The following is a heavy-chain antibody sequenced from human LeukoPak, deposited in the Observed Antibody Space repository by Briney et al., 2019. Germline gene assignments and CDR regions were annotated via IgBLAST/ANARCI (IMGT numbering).Heavy chain of an antibody. CDR3: ARHGYSSSWRDY. J-gene: IGHJ4*02. CDR2: IYYSGST. Sequence: PSETLSLTCTVSGGSISSSSYYWGWIRQPPGKGLEWIGSIYYSGSTYYNPSLKSRVTISVDTSKNQFSLKLSSVTAADTAVYYCARHGYSSSWRDYWGQGTLVTVSS. D-gene: IGHD6-13*01. V-gene: IGHV4-39*01. CDR1: GGSISSSSYY.